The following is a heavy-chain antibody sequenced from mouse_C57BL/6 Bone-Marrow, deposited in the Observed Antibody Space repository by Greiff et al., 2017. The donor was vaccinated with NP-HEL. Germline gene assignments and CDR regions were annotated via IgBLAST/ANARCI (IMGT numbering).Heavy chain of an antibody. CDR1: GYTFTDYN. J-gene: IGHJ4*01. CDR2: INPNNGGT. Sequence: EVQLQESGPELVKPGASVKMSCKASGYTFTDYNMHWVKQSHGKSLEWIGYINPNNGGTRYNQKFKGKATLTVNKSSSTAYMELRSLTSEDSAVYYCAREHYGNYYYAMDYWGQGTSVTVSS. CDR3: AREHYGNYYYAMDY. V-gene: IGHV1-22*01. D-gene: IGHD2-1*01.